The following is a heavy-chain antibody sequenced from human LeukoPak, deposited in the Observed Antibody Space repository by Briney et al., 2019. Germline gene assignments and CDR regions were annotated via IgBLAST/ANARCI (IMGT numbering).Heavy chain of an antibody. Sequence: PGGSLRLSCAASGFSFSDSSMSWIRQAPGKGLQWVSYISSSGSTIYSADSLKGRFTISRDNTKNSLYLQVNSLRDEDTAVYYCARARYYYDSSGSYYPDFDLWGQGTLVTVSS. V-gene: IGHV3-11*01. CDR2: ISSSGSTI. D-gene: IGHD3-22*01. CDR3: ARARYYYDSSGSYYPDFDL. CDR1: GFSFSDSS. J-gene: IGHJ4*02.